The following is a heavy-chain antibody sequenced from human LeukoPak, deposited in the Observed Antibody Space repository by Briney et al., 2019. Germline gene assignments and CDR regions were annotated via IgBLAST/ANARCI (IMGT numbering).Heavy chain of an antibody. J-gene: IGHJ4*02. V-gene: IGHV1-46*01. CDR1: GYTFTRHY. D-gene: IGHD3-22*01. CDR3: ARGAYYYDSSGPGTNDY. Sequence: ASVKVSCKASGYTFTRHYMNWVRQAPAQGLEWVGKINPSSGGTGYAQKFQGRVTMTRDTSTSTVYMELRSLRSDDTAVYYCARGAYYYDSSGPGTNDYWGQGTLVTVSS. CDR2: INPSSGGT.